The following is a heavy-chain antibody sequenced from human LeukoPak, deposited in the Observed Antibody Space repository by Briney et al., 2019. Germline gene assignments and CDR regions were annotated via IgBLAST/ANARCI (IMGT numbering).Heavy chain of an antibody. CDR2: IDYTGST. Sequence: SETLSLTCTVSGGSINDAYWSWIRQSPGRGLEWIGYIDYTGSTNYHPSLRGRVTIPLATSKKQFSLTLSSVTAADTAVYYCARRQAVRISVWSWGPKKKANEYGLDVWGQGTTVTVSS. CDR1: GGSINDAY. V-gene: IGHV4-59*08. J-gene: IGHJ6*01. D-gene: IGHD6-6*01. CDR3: ARRQAVRISVWSWGPKKKANEYGLDV.